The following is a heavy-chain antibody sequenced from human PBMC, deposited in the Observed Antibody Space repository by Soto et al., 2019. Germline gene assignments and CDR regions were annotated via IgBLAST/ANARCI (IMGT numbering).Heavy chain of an antibody. CDR2: IDPGDSSA. J-gene: IGHJ4*02. V-gene: IGHV5-10-1*01. Sequence: PGESLKISCHGSGYTFFSFWIVWVRQVPGKGLEWVGRIDPGDSSATYSPTFQGHVTISADRSTRSAYLQWRSLRASDTAIYFCARRYWSSADCYSDSGGKGRLVTVSS. CDR3: ARRYWSSADCYSDS. CDR1: GYTFFSFW. D-gene: IGHD2-2*01.